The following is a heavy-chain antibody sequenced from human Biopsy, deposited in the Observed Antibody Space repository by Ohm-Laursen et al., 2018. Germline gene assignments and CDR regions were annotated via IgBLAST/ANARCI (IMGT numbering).Heavy chain of an antibody. CDR3: ARFPLGAYDDSGSYRAVEHWYFDL. V-gene: IGHV1-69*06. CDR1: GGTFTNHA. Sequence: GATLKASCKASGGTFTNHAVGWVPQAPGPGLEWVGGSIPLFNTANYADKFQGRVTLTADKSTTTAYMELSSLRSEDTAIYYCARFPLGAYDDSGSYRAVEHWYFDLWGRGTLVTVSS. CDR2: SIPLFNTA. D-gene: IGHD3-22*01. J-gene: IGHJ2*01.